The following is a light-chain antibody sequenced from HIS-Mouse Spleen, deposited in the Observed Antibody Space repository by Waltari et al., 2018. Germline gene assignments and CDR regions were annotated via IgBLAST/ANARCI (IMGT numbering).Light chain of an antibody. Sequence: SYELTQPPSASGPPGQTARIPGLCAALPKQYADWYQQKPRQAPVLVIYKDSERPSGIPERFSGSSSGTTVTLTISGVQAEDEADYYCQSADSSGTYVFGTGTKVTVL. CDR1: ALPKQY. CDR2: KDS. J-gene: IGLJ1*01. V-gene: IGLV3-25*03. CDR3: QSADSSGTYV.